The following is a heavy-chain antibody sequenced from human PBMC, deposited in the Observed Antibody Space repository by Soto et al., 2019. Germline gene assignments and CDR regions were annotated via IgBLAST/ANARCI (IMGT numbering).Heavy chain of an antibody. Sequence: GGSLRLSCAASGFTFSSYAMHWVRQAPGKGLEWVAVISYDGSNKYYADSVKGRFTISRDNSKNTLYLQMNSLRAEDTAVYYCARVGPGTHSRGMDVWGQGTTVTVSS. V-gene: IGHV3-30-3*01. CDR2: ISYDGSNK. CDR1: GFTFSSYA. D-gene: IGHD1-1*01. CDR3: ARVGPGTHSRGMDV. J-gene: IGHJ6*02.